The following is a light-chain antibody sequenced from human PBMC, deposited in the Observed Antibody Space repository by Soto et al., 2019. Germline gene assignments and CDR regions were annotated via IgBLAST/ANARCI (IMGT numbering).Light chain of an antibody. Sequence: QSVLTQPPSVSGSPGQSVAISCTGTSSDVGGSNGVSWYQQPPGTAPKLIIYDVSNRPSGVPDRFSGSKSGNTASLIISGLQAEDEGDYYCSSYTSSSTYGFGTGTKATVL. J-gene: IGLJ1*01. CDR2: DVS. CDR3: SSYTSSSTYG. V-gene: IGLV2-18*02. CDR1: SSDVGGSNG.